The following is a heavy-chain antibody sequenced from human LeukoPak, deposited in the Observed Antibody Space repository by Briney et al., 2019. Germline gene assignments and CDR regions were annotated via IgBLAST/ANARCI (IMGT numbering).Heavy chain of an antibody. V-gene: IGHV3-30*03. CDR1: RFTFTSYG. J-gene: IGHJ4*02. CDR2: ISYDGSIK. CDR3: AGVKIEMATAYFDY. D-gene: IGHD5-24*01. Sequence: PGGSLRLSCAASRFTFTSYGMHWVRQAPGKGLEWVAVISYDGSIKNYADSVKGRFTISRDNSKNTLFLEMNRLRGEDTAVYYCAGVKIEMATAYFDYWGQGTLVTVSS.